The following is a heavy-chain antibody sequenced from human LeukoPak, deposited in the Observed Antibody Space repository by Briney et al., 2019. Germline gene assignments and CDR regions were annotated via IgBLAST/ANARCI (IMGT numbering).Heavy chain of an antibody. D-gene: IGHD2-15*01. CDR1: GYSISSGYY. J-gene: IGHJ3*02. V-gene: IGHV4-38-2*01. CDR2: IYHSGST. Sequence: SETLSLTCAVSGYSISSGYYWGWIRQPPGKGLEWIGSIYHSGSTYYNPSLKSRVTISVDTSKNQFSLKLSSVTDVNTVVYNSVFNYCSGGSCYFAKDAIDICSQGTMVTFSS. CDR3: VFNYCSGGSCYFAKDAIDI.